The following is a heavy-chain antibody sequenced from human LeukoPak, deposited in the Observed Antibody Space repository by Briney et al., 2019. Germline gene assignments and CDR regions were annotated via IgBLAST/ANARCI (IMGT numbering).Heavy chain of an antibody. Sequence: GGSLRLSCAASGFTFSSYTMNWVRQAPGKGLEWVPSISSGNSYINYADSVKGRFTISRDNAKNSLYLLLNSLRAEDTAVYYCAREGAAAAYNFDYWGQGTLVTVSS. CDR2: ISSGNSYI. CDR3: AREGAAAAYNFDY. CDR1: GFTFSSYT. J-gene: IGHJ4*02. V-gene: IGHV3-21*01. D-gene: IGHD6-13*01.